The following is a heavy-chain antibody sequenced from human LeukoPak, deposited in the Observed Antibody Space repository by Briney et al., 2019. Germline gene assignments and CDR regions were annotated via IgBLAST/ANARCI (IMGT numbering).Heavy chain of an antibody. CDR2: IYYSGST. CDR1: GFTFSSYW. CDR3: ARDRRQWELRGDFDS. D-gene: IGHD1-26*01. J-gene: IGHJ4*02. Sequence: LRLSCAASGFTFSSYWMSWVRQAPGKGLEWIGSIYYSGSTYYNPSLKSRVTISLDASKNHFSLKLSSVTAADTAMYYCARDRRQWELRGDFDSWGQGTLVTVSS. V-gene: IGHV4-59*12.